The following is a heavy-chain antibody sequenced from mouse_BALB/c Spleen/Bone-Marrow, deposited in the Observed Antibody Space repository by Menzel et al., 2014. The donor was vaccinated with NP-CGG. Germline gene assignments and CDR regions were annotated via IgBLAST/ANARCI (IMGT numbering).Heavy chain of an antibody. CDR3: ARERYYGNGRIFEY. D-gene: IGHD1-1*01. Sequence: EVMLAESGGGLVQPGGSLKLSCAVSGFTFSSYGMSWVRQTPDKRLELVATINSNGGSTYYPDSVKGRFTISRDNAKNTLYLQMSSLKSEDTAMYYCARERYYGNGRIFEYWRQCTTL. CDR2: INSNGGST. J-gene: IGHJ2*01. V-gene: IGHV5-6-3*01. CDR1: GFTFSSYG.